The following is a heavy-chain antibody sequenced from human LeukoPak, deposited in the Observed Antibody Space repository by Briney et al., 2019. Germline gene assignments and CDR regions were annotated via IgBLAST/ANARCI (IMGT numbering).Heavy chain of an antibody. Sequence: PSETLSLTCSVSGGSIRSGRHHWAWVRQPPGKGLEFIGSLDESGRPYYNAPLKSRVTISEDSSGKQFSLNLSSVTAADTAMYFCARDLGGYPFFMDVWGRGTTVIVSS. D-gene: IGHD2-15*01. CDR2: LDESGRP. V-gene: IGHV4-39*07. J-gene: IGHJ6*03. CDR1: GGSIRSGRHH. CDR3: ARDLGGYPFFMDV.